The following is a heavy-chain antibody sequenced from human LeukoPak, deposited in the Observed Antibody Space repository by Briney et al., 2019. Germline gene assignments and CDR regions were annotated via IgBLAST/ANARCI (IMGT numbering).Heavy chain of an antibody. V-gene: IGHV3-74*01. J-gene: IGHJ4*02. CDR3: TSARNGTFDY. Sequence: GGSLRLSCAASGFTFSDYWIHWVRQAPGKGLVWVSGINSDGSTTSCAESVKGRFTISRDNAKNTLYLQMNSLRAEDTAVYYCTSARNGTFDYWGQGTLVTVSS. CDR2: INSDGSTT. D-gene: IGHD2-8*01. CDR1: GFTFSDYW.